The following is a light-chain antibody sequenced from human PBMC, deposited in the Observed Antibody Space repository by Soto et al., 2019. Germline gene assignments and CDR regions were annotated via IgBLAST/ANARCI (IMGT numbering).Light chain of an antibody. J-gene: IGKJ5*01. CDR1: QSVNSN. CDR3: QQRAGSST. CDR2: GTS. Sequence: EIVMTQSPATLSLSPGERATLSCRASQSVNSNLAWYQQKAGQAPRLLIYGTSTRATGIPARFSGSGSGTDFTLTLSSLEPEDFAVYYCQQRAGSSTFGQGTRLEIK. V-gene: IGKV3-15*01.